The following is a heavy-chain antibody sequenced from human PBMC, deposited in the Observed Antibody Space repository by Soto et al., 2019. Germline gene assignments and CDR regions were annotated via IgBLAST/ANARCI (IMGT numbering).Heavy chain of an antibody. CDR1: GGXTXSGGYS. J-gene: IGHJ4*02. D-gene: IGHD5-18*01. CDR3: XXXXXLPDY. V-gene: IGHV4-30-2*01. CDR2: ISHSGST. Sequence: QLQLQESGSGLVXPXXXXSLTXAVSGGXTXSGGYSWSWLRQPPGKGLEWIGYISHSGSTYYNPSLKSRVTISVDTSKNQFSLRLSSVTAAXXXXXXXXXXXXLPDYWGQGTLVTVSS.